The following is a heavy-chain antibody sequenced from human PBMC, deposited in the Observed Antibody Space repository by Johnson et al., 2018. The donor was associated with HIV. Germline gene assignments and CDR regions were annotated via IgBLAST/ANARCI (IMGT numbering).Heavy chain of an antibody. CDR2: ISYDGSNK. J-gene: IGHJ3*02. CDR1: GFTFSSYA. CDR3: ANTQIVVVPTAMDPFDI. V-gene: IGHV3-30-3*01. Sequence: QVQLVESGGGVVQPGRSLRLSCAASGFTFSSYAMHWVRQAPGKGLGCVAVISYDGSNKYYADSVKGRFTISRDNSKNTLYLQMNSLRAEDTAVYYCANTQIVVVPTAMDPFDIWGQGTMVIVSS. D-gene: IGHD2-2*01.